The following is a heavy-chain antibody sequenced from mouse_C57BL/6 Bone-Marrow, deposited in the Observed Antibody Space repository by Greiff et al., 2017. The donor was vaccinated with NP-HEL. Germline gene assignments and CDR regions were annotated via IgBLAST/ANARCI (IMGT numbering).Heavy chain of an antibody. CDR1: GFTFSDYY. J-gene: IGHJ4*01. CDR2: ISNGGGST. CDR3: ARHEGDAMDD. V-gene: IGHV5-12*01. Sequence: EVMLVESGGGLVQPGGSLKLSCAASGFTFSDYYMYWVRQTPEKRLEWVAYISNGGGSTYYPDTVKGRFTISRDNAKNTLYLQMSRLKSEDTAMYYCARHEGDAMDDWGQGTSVTVSS.